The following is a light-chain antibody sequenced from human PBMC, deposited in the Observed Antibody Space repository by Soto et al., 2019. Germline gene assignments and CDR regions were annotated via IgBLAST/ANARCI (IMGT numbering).Light chain of an antibody. Sequence: AIQMTQSPSSLSASVGDRVTITCRASQAIRNDLSWYQQKPGRAPKLLIYAASRLQRGVPSRFSGSGSGTDFTLIISSLQPEDFATYYCLQDYTFGQGTRLEIK. J-gene: IGKJ5*01. CDR2: AAS. CDR1: QAIRND. CDR3: LQDYT. V-gene: IGKV1-6*01.